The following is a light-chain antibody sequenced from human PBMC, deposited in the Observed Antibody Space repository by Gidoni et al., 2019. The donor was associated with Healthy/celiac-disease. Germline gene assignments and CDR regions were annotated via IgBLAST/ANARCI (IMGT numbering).Light chain of an antibody. V-gene: IGKV3-15*01. CDR3: QQYNNWPPIT. J-gene: IGKJ5*01. CDR1: QSVSSN. Sequence: EIVMTQSPATLSVSPGDRATLSCRASQSVSSNLDWYQQKPGQAPRLLIYGASTRATGIPARFSGSGSGTEFTLTISSLQSEDFAVYYGQQYNNWPPITFGQGTRLEIK. CDR2: GAS.